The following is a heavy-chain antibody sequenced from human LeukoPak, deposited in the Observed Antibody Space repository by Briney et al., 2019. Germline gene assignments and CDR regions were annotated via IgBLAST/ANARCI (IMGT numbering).Heavy chain of an antibody. V-gene: IGHV3-30*01. CDR2: ISYDGSNQ. J-gene: IGHJ4*02. D-gene: IGHD3-22*01. CDR3: ARWAYFHDSSGYFFDK. Sequence: GGSLRLSCPVSGFAFSTFAMHWVRQAPGKGLEGVAVISYDGSNQYYADSVKGRFTISRDNSKTTLYLQMNSLRAEDTAVYYCARWAYFHDSSGYFFDKWGQGTLVTVSS. CDR1: GFAFSTFA.